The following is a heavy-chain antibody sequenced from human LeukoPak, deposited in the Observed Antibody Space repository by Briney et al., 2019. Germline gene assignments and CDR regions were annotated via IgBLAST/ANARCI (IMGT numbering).Heavy chain of an antibody. CDR2: IKQDGSEK. CDR1: GFTFSSYW. D-gene: IGHD3-3*01. Sequence: GGSLRLSCAASGFTFSSYWMSWVRQAPGKGLEWVANIKQDGSEKYYVDSVKGRFTISRDNAKNSLYLQMNSLRAEDTAVYYCARVYSPQNYDFWSGYYPYYMDVRGKGTTVTVSS. CDR3: ARVYSPQNYDFWSGYYPYYMDV. V-gene: IGHV3-7*01. J-gene: IGHJ6*03.